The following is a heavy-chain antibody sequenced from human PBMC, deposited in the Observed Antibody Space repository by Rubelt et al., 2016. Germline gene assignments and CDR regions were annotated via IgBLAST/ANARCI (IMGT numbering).Heavy chain of an antibody. V-gene: IGHV1-18*01. Sequence: WVRQAPGQGLEWMGWISAYNGNTNYAQKLQCRVTMTTDTSTSTAYMELRSLRSDDTAVYYCARVSGYDPFYYYGMDVWGQGTTVTVSS. D-gene: IGHD5-12*01. CDR2: ISAYNGNT. J-gene: IGHJ6*02. CDR3: ARVSGYDPFYYYGMDV.